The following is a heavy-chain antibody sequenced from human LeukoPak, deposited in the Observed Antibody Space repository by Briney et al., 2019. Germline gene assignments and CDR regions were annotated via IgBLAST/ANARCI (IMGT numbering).Heavy chain of an antibody. Sequence: SETLSLACTVSGGTMTNYYWSWIRQPAGKELEWIGRIYSSGSTNYNPSLKSRVTMSVDTSKNQFSLNLTSVTVADKAVYFCARVGVVESSGYHDYYFDFWGQGSLVTVPS. V-gene: IGHV4-4*07. CDR2: IYSSGST. CDR1: GGTMTNYY. D-gene: IGHD3-22*01. CDR3: ARVGVVESSGYHDYYFDF. J-gene: IGHJ4*02.